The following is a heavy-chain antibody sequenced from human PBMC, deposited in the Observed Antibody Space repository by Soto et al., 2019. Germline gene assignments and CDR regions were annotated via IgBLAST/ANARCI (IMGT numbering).Heavy chain of an antibody. V-gene: IGHV3-48*01. CDR1: GFTFSSYS. J-gene: IGHJ3*02. CDR3: ARAIDFLEWFPYDAFDI. CDR2: ISSSSSTI. Sequence: GGSLRLSCAASGFTFSSYSMNWVRQAPGKGLEWVSHISSSSSTIYYADSVKGRFTISRDNAKNSLYLQMNSLRAEDTAVYYCARAIDFLEWFPYDAFDIWGQGTMVTVSS. D-gene: IGHD3-3*01.